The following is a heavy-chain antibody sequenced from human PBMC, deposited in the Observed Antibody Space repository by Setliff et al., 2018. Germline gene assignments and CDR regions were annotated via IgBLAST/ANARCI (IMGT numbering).Heavy chain of an antibody. Sequence: PGESLKISCKGSGYSFTTYWIGWVRQMPGKGLECMGIIYLGDSDTGYSPSFQGQVTVSADKSISTAYLQWSSLKASDTAMYYCVRPQVVTAHYWYFDLWGRGTLVTVSS. V-gene: IGHV5-51*01. D-gene: IGHD2-21*02. CDR3: VRPQVVTAHYWYFDL. J-gene: IGHJ2*01. CDR1: GYSFTTYW. CDR2: IYLGDSDT.